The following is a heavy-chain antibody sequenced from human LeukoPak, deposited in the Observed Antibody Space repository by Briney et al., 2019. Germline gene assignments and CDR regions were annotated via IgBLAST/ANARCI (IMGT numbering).Heavy chain of an antibody. V-gene: IGHV3-21*01. CDR1: GFTFSNSA. J-gene: IGHJ4*02. CDR3: ARDPLRYLRVGHYDY. D-gene: IGHD3-9*01. CDR2: IDYDSSHV. Sequence: GGSLRLSCAASGFTFSNSAMNWVRQVPGKGLEWVSSIDYDSSHVYYAASVRGRFTISRDNARNSVYLQMNSLRVEDTAVYYCARDPLRYLRVGHYDYWGQGTLVAVSS.